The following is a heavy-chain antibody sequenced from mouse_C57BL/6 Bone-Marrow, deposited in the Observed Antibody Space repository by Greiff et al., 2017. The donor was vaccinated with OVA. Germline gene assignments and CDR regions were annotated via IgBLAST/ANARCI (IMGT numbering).Heavy chain of an antibody. V-gene: IGHV1-9*01. CDR3: AKVQLKLRKFAY. Sequence: VQLQQSGAELMKPGASVKLSCKATGYTFTGYWIEWVKQRPGHGLEWIGEILPGSSSTNYNEKFKGKATFTADTSSNTAYMQLGSLPTEDSAIEYCAKVQLKLRKFAYWGQGTPVTVSS. CDR1: GYTFTGYW. D-gene: IGHD3-2*02. J-gene: IGHJ3*01. CDR2: ILPGSSST.